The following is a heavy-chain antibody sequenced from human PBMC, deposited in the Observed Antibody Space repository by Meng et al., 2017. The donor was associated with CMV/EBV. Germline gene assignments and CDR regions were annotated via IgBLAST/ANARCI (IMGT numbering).Heavy chain of an antibody. V-gene: IGHV3-11*01. Sequence: GGSLRLSCAASGFTFSDYYMSWIRQAPGKGLEWVSYISSSGSTIYYADSVKGRFTISRDNAKNSLYLQMNSLRAEDTAVYYCARESITIFGVVMTGMDVWGQGTTVTVS. CDR3: ARESITIFGVVMTGMDV. D-gene: IGHD3-3*01. CDR2: ISSSGSTI. CDR1: GFTFSDYY. J-gene: IGHJ6*02.